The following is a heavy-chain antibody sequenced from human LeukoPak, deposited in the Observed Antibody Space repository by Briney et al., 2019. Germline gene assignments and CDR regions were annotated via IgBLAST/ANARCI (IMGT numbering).Heavy chain of an antibody. CDR1: GESFSGYY. Sequence: KPSETLSLSCAVYGESFSGYYWSWIRQPPGKGLEWIGEINHSGSTNYNPSLKSRVTISVDTSKNQFSLKLSSVTAADTAVYYCARGNTVVTHWYFDLWGRGTLVTVSS. J-gene: IGHJ2*01. D-gene: IGHD4-23*01. CDR2: INHSGST. CDR3: ARGNTVVTHWYFDL. V-gene: IGHV4-34*01.